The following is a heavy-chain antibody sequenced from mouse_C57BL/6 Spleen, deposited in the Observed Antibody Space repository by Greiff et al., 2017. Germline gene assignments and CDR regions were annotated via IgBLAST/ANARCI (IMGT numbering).Heavy chain of an antibody. CDR3: ASSSWFAY. J-gene: IGHJ3*01. CDR2: IDPEDGDS. Sequence: EVPLQQSVAELVRPGASVKLSCTASGFKIKAVYLHWLKQRTEQGLAWIVRIDPEDGDSEYASKVQGKATITADTASNTAYLQLSSLTSEDTAVYYCASSSWFAYWGQGTLVTVSA. V-gene: IGHV14-2*01. CDR1: GFKIKAVY.